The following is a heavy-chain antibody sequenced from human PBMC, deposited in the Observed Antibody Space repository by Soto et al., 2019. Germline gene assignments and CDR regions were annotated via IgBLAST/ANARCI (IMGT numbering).Heavy chain of an antibody. CDR2: IYHSGST. Sequence: TSETLSLTCAVSGGSISSGGYSWSWIRQPPGKGLEWIGYIYHSGSTYYNPSLKSRVTISVDRSKNQFSLKLSSVTAPGTAVYYCARARGYYDSSGFSPMGYYYYGMDVWGQGTTVTVSS. CDR1: GGSISSGGYS. V-gene: IGHV4-30-2*01. D-gene: IGHD3-22*01. CDR3: ARARGYYDSSGFSPMGYYYYGMDV. J-gene: IGHJ6*02.